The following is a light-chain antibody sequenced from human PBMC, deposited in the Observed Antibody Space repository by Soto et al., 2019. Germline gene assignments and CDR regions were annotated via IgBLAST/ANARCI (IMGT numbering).Light chain of an antibody. Sequence: EIVLTQSPATLSLSPGERATLSCRASEYIGGYLAWYQLRPGQGPRLLIFDAASRATGIPDRVSGSGSGTDFTLTISRLEPEDFAVYYCQQRASWPLTFGGGTKVEIK. CDR1: EYIGGY. V-gene: IGKV3-11*01. CDR2: DAA. J-gene: IGKJ4*01. CDR3: QQRASWPLT.